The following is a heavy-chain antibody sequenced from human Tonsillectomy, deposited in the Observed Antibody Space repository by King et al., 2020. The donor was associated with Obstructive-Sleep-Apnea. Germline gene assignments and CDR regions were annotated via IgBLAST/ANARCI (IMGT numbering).Heavy chain of an antibody. CDR2: ISYDGTNK. V-gene: IGHV3-30*18. CDR3: AKGGYYYDSGSYWIDL. D-gene: IGHD3-10*01. J-gene: IGHJ5*02. CDR1: GFSFSSYG. Sequence: LQLVQSGGGVVQPGRSLRLSCAASGFSFSSYGIQWARQAPGKGLEWVALISYDGTNKYYADSVKGRFTISRDNSRNTLWLQMSSLRTEDTAWYYCAKGGYYYDSGSYWIDLWGQGTLVTVSS.